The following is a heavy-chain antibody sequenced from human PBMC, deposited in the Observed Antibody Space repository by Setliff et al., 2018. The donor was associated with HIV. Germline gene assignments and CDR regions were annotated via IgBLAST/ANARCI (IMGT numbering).Heavy chain of an antibody. V-gene: IGHV5-51*01. D-gene: IGHD5-12*01. CDR2: IYPGDSDT. Sequence: PGESLKISCKGSGYSFPSYWIGWVRQMPGKGLDWMGIIYPGDSDTSYSLSSQGHIIISTDKSTNTAYLQWRSLKASDTAVYYCVSGPSIGVYEGLAYWGQGTLVTVS. J-gene: IGHJ4*02. CDR3: VSGPSIGVYEGLAY. CDR1: GYSFPSYW.